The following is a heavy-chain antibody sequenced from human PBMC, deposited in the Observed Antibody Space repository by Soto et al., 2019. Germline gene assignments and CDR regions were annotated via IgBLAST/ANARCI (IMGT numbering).Heavy chain of an antibody. CDR3: ARHKVTYCYDSSGYYFDY. Sequence: SETLSLTCTVSGGSISSYYWSWIRQPPGKGLEWIGYIYYSGSTNYNPSLKSRVTISVDTSKNQFSVKLSSVTAADTAVYYCARHKVTYCYDSSGYYFDYWGQGTLVTVSS. D-gene: IGHD3-22*01. V-gene: IGHV4-59*08. CDR2: IYYSGST. J-gene: IGHJ4*02. CDR1: GGSISSYY.